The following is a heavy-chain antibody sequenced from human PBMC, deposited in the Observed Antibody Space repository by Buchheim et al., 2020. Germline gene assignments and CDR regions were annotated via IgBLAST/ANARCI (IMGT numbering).Heavy chain of an antibody. Sequence: EIQLVESGGDLVQPGGSLRLSCAASGFTFSSYAMNWVRQGPGKGLEWIAYISSSTTTIYYADSVEGRFTVSRDNDRHSLYLQMDSLRDEDTAVYYCARDRLGGGFWGQGTL. D-gene: IGHD6-25*01. CDR2: ISSSTTTI. V-gene: IGHV3-48*02. CDR3: ARDRLGGGF. J-gene: IGHJ4*02. CDR1: GFTFSSYA.